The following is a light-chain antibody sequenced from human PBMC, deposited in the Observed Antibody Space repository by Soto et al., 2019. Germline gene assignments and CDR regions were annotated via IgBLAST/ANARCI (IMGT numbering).Light chain of an antibody. V-gene: IGLV6-57*04. CDR2: EDN. Sequence: NFMLTQPHSVSESPGKTVTISCTRSSGSMASNYVQWYQQRPGSAPTTVIYEDNQRPSGVPDRFSGSIDSSSNSASLTISGLKTEDEADYYCQSYDSSNHAVFGGGTQLTVL. CDR1: SGSMASNY. CDR3: QSYDSSNHAV. J-gene: IGLJ7*01.